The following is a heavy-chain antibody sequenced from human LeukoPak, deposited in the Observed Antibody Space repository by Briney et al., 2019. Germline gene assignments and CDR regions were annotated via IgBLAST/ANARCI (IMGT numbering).Heavy chain of an antibody. CDR3: ARVGGSDYYMDV. V-gene: IGHV1-69*05. CDR1: GGTFSSYA. Sequence: SVKVSCKASGGTFSSYAISWVRQAPGQGLEWMGGIIPIFGTANYAQKFQGRVTITTDESTSTAYMELSSLRSEDTAVYYCARVGGSDYYMDVWGKGTTVTVSS. J-gene: IGHJ6*03. D-gene: IGHD2-15*01. CDR2: IIPIFGTA.